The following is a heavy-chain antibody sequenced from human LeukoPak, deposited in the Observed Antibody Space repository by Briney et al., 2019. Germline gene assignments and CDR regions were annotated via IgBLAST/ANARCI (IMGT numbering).Heavy chain of an antibody. CDR2: ISGSGGST. D-gene: IGHD1-26*01. V-gene: IGHV3-23*01. J-gene: IGHJ6*03. CDR1: GFTFSSYA. CDR3: AYSGSHYYYMDV. Sequence: GGSLRLSCAASGFTFSSYAMSWVRQAPGKGREWVSTISGSGGSTYYADPVKGRFTISRDNSKNSLYLQMNSLRTEDTALYYCAYSGSHYYYMDVWGKGTTVTVSS.